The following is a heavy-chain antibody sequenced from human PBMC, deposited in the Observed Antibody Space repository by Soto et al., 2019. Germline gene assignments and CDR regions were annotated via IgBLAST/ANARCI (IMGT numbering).Heavy chain of an antibody. V-gene: IGHV1-18*01. J-gene: IGHJ4*02. CDR1: GYVFSGFG. CDR2: IRPYNGNK. Sequence: QVQLVQSGAEVKKPGASVKVSCKASGYVFSGFGINWVRQVPGQGLEWMGWIRPYNGNKNYAQKFQGRVTMTTDTSTSTAYMEMRSLRSDDTAVYYCARDLDGSGSYYTDYWGQGSLVTVSS. CDR3: ARDLDGSGSYYTDY. D-gene: IGHD3-10*01.